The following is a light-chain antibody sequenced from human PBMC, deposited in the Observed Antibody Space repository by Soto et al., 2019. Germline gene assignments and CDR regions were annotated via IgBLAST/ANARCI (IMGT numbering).Light chain of an antibody. CDR2: AAS. V-gene: IGKV1-6*01. J-gene: IGKJ1*01. CDR3: LQDYNYLKT. CDR1: QGIRND. Sequence: AIQMTQSPSSLSASVGDRVTITCRASQGIRNDLGWYQQKPGKAPKLLIYAASSLQSGVPSRFSGSGSGTDFTLTVSSLQPEDFATYYCLQDYNYLKTFGQGTKVEIK.